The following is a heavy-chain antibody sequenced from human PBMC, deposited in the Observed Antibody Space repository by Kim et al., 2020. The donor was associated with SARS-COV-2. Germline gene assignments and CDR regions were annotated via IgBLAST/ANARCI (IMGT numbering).Heavy chain of an antibody. CDR3: AKDARPHTWSSGPTDYYYGLDV. J-gene: IGHJ6*02. CDR1: GFTFDDYA. Sequence: GGSLRLSCVASGFTFDDYAMHWVRQAPGKGLEWVSGITSNSRSLGYADSVKGRFTISRDSAKNSLLLQMNSLRPEDTALYYCAKDARPHTWSSGPTDYYYGLDVCGQGTTVTVSS. V-gene: IGHV3-9*01. D-gene: IGHD6-6*01. CDR2: ITSNSRSL.